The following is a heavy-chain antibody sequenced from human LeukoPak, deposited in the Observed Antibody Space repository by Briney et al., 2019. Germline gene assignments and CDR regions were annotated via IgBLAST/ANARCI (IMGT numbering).Heavy chain of an antibody. CDR2: IYYSGST. V-gene: IGHV4-59*01. Sequence: SETLSLTCTVSRGSISSYYWSWIRQPPGQGLEWIGYIYYSGSTDHNPSLKSRVNISVDTSKNQFSLKLSSVTAADTAVYFCARVRVSSGSHPWYFDYWGQGTLVTVSS. CDR1: RGSISSYY. J-gene: IGHJ4*02. D-gene: IGHD3-22*01. CDR3: ARVRVSSGSHPWYFDY.